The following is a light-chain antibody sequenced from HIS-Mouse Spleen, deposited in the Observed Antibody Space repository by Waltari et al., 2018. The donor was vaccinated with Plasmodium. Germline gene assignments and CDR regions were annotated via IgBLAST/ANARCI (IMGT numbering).Light chain of an antibody. CDR3: QQYNNWSFT. J-gene: IGKJ3*01. CDR2: GAS. V-gene: IGKV3-15*01. Sequence: EIVMTQSPATLSVSPGERATLSCRASQSVSRNLAWYQQKPGQAPRLRIYGASPRATGIPARFSGSGSGTEFTLTISSLQSEDFAVYYCQQYNNWSFTFGPGTKVDIK. CDR1: QSVSRN.